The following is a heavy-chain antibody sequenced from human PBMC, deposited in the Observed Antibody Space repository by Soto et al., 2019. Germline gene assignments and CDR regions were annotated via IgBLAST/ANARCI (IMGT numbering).Heavy chain of an antibody. CDR3: AREGITMRGAQNWFDP. V-gene: IGHV4-59*12. Sequence: SETLSLTCTVSGGSISSYYWSWIRQPPGKGLEWIGYIYYSGSTYYNPSLKSRVTISVDTSKNQFSLKLSSVTAADTAVYYCAREGITMRGAQNWFDPWGQGTLVTVSS. CDR2: IYYSGST. CDR1: GGSISSYY. D-gene: IGHD3-22*01. J-gene: IGHJ5*02.